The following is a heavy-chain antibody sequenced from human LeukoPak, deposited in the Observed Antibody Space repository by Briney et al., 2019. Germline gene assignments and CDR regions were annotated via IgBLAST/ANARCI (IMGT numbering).Heavy chain of an antibody. J-gene: IGHJ4*02. Sequence: GGSLRLSCAASGFTFSSYGMHWVRQAPGKGLEWVAFIRYDGRNQYSADSVKGRFTISRDNSKNTLYLQMNSLRAEDTAVYYCAKDHFGSSWPYYIDYWGQRTLVTVSS. D-gene: IGHD6-13*01. CDR1: GFTFSSYG. V-gene: IGHV3-30*02. CDR3: AKDHFGSSWPYYIDY. CDR2: IRYDGRNQ.